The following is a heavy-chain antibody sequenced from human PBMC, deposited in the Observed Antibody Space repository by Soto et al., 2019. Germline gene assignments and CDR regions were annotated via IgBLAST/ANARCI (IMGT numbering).Heavy chain of an antibody. CDR2: IYYSGST. V-gene: IGHV4-39*01. D-gene: IGHD6-19*01. J-gene: IGHJ5*02. CDR3: ARHSGMWYSSGYHGKKGWFDP. CDR1: GGSISSSSYY. Sequence: SETLSLSCTVSGGSISSSSYYWGWIRQTPGKGLEWIGSIYYSGSTYYNPSLKSRVTISVDTSKNQFSLKLSSVTAADTAAYYCARHSGMWYSSGYHGKKGWFDPWGQGTLVTVSS.